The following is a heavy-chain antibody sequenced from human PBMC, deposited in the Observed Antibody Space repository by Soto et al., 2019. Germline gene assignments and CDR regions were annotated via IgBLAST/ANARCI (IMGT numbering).Heavy chain of an antibody. J-gene: IGHJ6*02. CDR3: ATDRLTEQQLGGYYYYAMDV. CDR2: IYYSGST. Sequence: SETLSLTCTVSGGSISSYYWSWIRQPPGKGLEWIGYIYYSGSTNYNPSLKSRVTISVDTSKNQFSLKLSSVTAADTAVYYCATDRLTEQQLGGYYYYAMDVWGQGTTVTVSS. D-gene: IGHD6-13*01. CDR1: GGSISSYY. V-gene: IGHV4-59*01.